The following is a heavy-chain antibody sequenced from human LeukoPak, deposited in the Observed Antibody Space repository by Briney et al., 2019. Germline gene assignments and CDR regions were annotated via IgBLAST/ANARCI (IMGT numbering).Heavy chain of an antibody. CDR2: TYYRSKWYN. V-gene: IGHV6-1*01. D-gene: IGHD2-15*01. Sequence: SQTLSLTCAISGDSVSINSAAWNWIRQSPSRGLEWLGRTYYRSKWYNDYAVSVKSRITINLDTSKNQFSLQLNSVTPEDTAVYYCARVALGYCSGGSCYRYMDVWGKGTTVTVSS. CDR1: GDSVSINSAA. J-gene: IGHJ6*03. CDR3: ARVALGYCSGGSCYRYMDV.